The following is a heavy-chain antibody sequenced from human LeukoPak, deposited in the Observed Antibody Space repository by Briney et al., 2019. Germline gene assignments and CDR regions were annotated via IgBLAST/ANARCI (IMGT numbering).Heavy chain of an antibody. CDR1: GYTFTGYY. Sequence: ASVEVSCKASGYTFTGYYLHWVRQAPGQGLEWMGWINPNGGGTNYAQNFQDRVTMTRDTSISTAYMELNRLTSDDTAVYYCARGGYSGTEKPNDYWGQGTLVTVSS. V-gene: IGHV1-2*02. CDR3: ARGGYSGTEKPNDY. J-gene: IGHJ4*02. CDR2: INPNGGGT. D-gene: IGHD1-26*01.